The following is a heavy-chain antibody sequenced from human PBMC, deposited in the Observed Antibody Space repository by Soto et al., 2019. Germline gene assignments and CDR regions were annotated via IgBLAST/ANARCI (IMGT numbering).Heavy chain of an antibody. CDR2: IYFRGNT. CDR3: ARLEGLATISYYFDF. D-gene: IGHD3-9*01. V-gene: IGHV4-39*01. J-gene: IGHJ4*02. CDR1: GDSINSDKYY. Sequence: QLQLQESGPGLVKPSETLSLTCSVSGDSINSDKYYWGWIRQPPGKGLEWIGSIYFRGNTYYNPSLQTRVNISLHKSKSQFSLKLNSVTAADSAVYFCARLEGLATISYYFDFWGQGALVTVSS.